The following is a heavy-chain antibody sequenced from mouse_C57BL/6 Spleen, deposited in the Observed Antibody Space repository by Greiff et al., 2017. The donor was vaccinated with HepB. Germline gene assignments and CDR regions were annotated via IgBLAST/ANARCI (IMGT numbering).Heavy chain of an antibody. D-gene: IGHD1-1*01. Sequence: VKLMESGAELARPGASVKLSCKASGYTFTSYGISWVKQRTGQGLEWIGEIYPRSGNTYYNEKFKGKATLTADKSSSTAYMELRSLTSEDSAVYFCARSSLAVVAPYYYAMDYWGQGTSVTVSS. V-gene: IGHV1-81*01. CDR3: ARSSLAVVAPYYYAMDY. J-gene: IGHJ4*01. CDR2: IYPRSGNT. CDR1: GYTFTSYG.